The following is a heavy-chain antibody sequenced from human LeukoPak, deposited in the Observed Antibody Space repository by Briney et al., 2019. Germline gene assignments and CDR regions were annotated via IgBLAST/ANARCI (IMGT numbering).Heavy chain of an antibody. Sequence: GGSLTLSRAASGFTFDDYAMHWVRQAPGMGLEWVSLISGDSDYTYYADSVKGRFTISRDNSKNSLYLQMNTLRTEDNALYYCAKGHGSRTGDFEYWGQGTLVTVSS. CDR1: GFTFDDYA. V-gene: IGHV3-43*02. CDR3: AKGHGSRTGDFEY. D-gene: IGHD3-10*01. J-gene: IGHJ4*02. CDR2: ISGDSDYT.